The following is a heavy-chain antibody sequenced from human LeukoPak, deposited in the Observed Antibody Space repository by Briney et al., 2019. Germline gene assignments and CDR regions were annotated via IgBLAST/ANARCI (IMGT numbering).Heavy chain of an antibody. V-gene: IGHV1-69*13. J-gene: IGHJ4*02. D-gene: IGHD3-22*01. Sequence: SVKVSCKASGGTFSSYAISWVRQAPGQGLEWMGGIIPIFGTANYAQKFQGRVTITADESTSTAYMELSSLRSEDTAVYYCARGSWRYYDSSGYYAPFDYWGQRTLVTVSS. CDR3: ARGSWRYYDSSGYYAPFDY. CDR1: GGTFSSYA. CDR2: IIPIFGTA.